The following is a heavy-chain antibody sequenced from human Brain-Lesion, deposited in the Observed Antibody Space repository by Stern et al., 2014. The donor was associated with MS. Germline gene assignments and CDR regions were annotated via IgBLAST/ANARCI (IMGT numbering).Heavy chain of an antibody. CDR1: GYTLTELS. Sequence: VQLVESGAEVKKPGASVKVSCKASGYTLTELSMHWVRQAPRQGLEWMGGFDPEDGETISAQKFQGRVTMTEDTSTDTAYMELSSLRSEDTAVYYCATLSTGAGGNYYRHFDYWGQGTLVTVSS. CDR2: FDPEDGET. D-gene: IGHD1-26*01. J-gene: IGHJ4*02. V-gene: IGHV1-24*01. CDR3: ATLSTGAGGNYYRHFDY.